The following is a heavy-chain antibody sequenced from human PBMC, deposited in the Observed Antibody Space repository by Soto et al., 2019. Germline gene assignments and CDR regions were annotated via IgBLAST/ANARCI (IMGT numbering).Heavy chain of an antibody. Sequence: EVQLLESGGGLVQPGGSLRLSCAASGFTFSSYAMRWVRQAPVKGLEWVSAISGSGDSTYYADSVKGRFTISRDNSKNTLYRQMNSLRAEDTAVYYCARRGGGSYYDYWGQGTLVTVSS. J-gene: IGHJ4*02. CDR1: GFTFSSYA. D-gene: IGHD1-26*01. CDR3: ARRGGGSYYDY. CDR2: ISGSGDST. V-gene: IGHV3-23*01.